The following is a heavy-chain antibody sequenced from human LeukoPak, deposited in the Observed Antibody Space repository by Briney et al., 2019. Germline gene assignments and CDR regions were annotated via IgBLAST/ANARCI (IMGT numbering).Heavy chain of an antibody. V-gene: IGHV3-9*01. CDR2: ISWNSGSI. Sequence: HPGRSLRLSCAASGFTFDDYAMHWVRQAPGKGLEWVSGISWNSGSIGYADSVKGRFTISRDNAKNTLYLQMNSLSAEDTAVYYCAKDQGFALIDYWGQGTLVTVSS. D-gene: IGHD3-10*01. CDR3: AKDQGFALIDY. CDR1: GFTFDDYA. J-gene: IGHJ4*02.